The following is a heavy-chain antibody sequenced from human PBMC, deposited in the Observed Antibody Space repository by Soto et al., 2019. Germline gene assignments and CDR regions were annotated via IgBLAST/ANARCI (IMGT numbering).Heavy chain of an antibody. CDR1: GFMFSSHW. CDR2: INQDANEK. D-gene: IGHD2-15*01. V-gene: IGHV3-7*04. J-gene: IGHJ4*02. CDR3: ARDHVTPGLYCDY. Sequence: EVQLVESGGGLVQPGGSLRLSCAASGFMFSSHWMSWVRQAPGKGLEWVANINQDANEKYYVDSVKGRFTISRDNGKDSLYLQRNSLRAEDTAVYYCARDHVTPGLYCDYLGQGNLVTVSS.